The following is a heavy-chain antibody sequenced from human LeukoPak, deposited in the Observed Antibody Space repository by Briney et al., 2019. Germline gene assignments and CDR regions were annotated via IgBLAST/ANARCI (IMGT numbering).Heavy chain of an antibody. V-gene: IGHV1-69*13. CDR3: ARGHPYSSSYFDY. CDR1: GYTLTELS. Sequence: SVKVSCKVSGYTLTELSMHWVRQAPGKGLEWMGGIIPIFGTANYAQKFQGRVTITADESTSTAYMELSSLRSEDTAVYYCARGHPYSSSYFDYWGQGTLVTVSS. D-gene: IGHD6-6*01. J-gene: IGHJ4*02. CDR2: IIPIFGTA.